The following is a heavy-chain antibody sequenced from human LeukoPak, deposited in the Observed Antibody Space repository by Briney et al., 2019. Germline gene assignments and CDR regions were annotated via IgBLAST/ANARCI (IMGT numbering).Heavy chain of an antibody. CDR2: INPNSGGT. CDR3: ARSVGAAAGTDAFDI. V-gene: IGHV1-2*02. Sequence: ASVKVSCKASGYTFTGYYMHWARQAPGQGLEWMGWINPNSGGTNYAQKFQGRVTMTRDTSISTAYMELSRLRSDDTAVYYCARSVGAAAGTDAFDIWGQGTMVTVSS. D-gene: IGHD6-13*01. J-gene: IGHJ3*02. CDR1: GYTFTGYY.